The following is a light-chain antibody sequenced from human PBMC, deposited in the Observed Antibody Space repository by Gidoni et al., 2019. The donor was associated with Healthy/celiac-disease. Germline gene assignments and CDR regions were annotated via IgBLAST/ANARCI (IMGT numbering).Light chain of an antibody. CDR1: QSNNNW. CDR3: QQFNTYPWT. J-gene: IGKJ1*01. Sequence: DIQVTSSPSTLSASVGDRVTITCRDSQSNNNWLAWYQQKSGKATKVLIYQESSLESGVPSWVSGSGSGKEFALTISSLQPDDFATYYCQQFNTYPWTFGQGTKVEIK. CDR2: QES. V-gene: IGKV1-5*03.